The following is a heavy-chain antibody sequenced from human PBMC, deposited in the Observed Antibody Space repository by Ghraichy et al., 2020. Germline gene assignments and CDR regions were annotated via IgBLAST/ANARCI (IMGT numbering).Heavy chain of an antibody. CDR3: ARVGSGSYYNFDY. J-gene: IGHJ4*02. Sequence: SETLSLTCTVSGGSISSGSYYWSWIRQHPGEGLEWIGYIYYSGSTYYNPSLKSRVTISVDTSKNQFSLKLSSVTAADTAVYYCARVGSGSYYNFDYWGQETLVTVSS. V-gene: IGHV4-31*03. CDR1: GGSISSGSYY. CDR2: IYYSGST. D-gene: IGHD3-10*01.